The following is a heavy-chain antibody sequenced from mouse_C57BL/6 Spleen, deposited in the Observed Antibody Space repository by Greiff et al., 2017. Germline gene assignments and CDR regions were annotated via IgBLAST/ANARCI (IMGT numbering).Heavy chain of an antibody. Sequence: VQLQQSDAELVKPGASVKISCKVSGYTFTDHTIHWMKQRPEQGLEWIGYIYPRDGSTKFNEKFKGKATLTADKSSSTAYMQLNSLTPEDSAVYFCARGGIITTVVDYWGQGTTLTVSS. V-gene: IGHV1-78*01. J-gene: IGHJ2*01. CDR1: GYTFTDHT. D-gene: IGHD1-1*01. CDR2: IYPRDGST. CDR3: ARGGIITTVVDY.